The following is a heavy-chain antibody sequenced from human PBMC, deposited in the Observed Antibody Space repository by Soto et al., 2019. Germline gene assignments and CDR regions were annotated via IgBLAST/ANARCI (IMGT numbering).Heavy chain of an antibody. CDR3: ARDRPGYSSSWYPYYFDY. J-gene: IGHJ4*02. Sequence: GGSLRLSCAASGFTFSSYWMSWVRQAPGKGLEWVANIKQDGSEKYYVDSVKGRFTISRDNAKNSLYLQMNSLRAEDTAVYYCARDRPGYSSSWYPYYFDYWGQGTLVTVSS. V-gene: IGHV3-7*05. CDR1: GFTFSSYW. D-gene: IGHD6-13*01. CDR2: IKQDGSEK.